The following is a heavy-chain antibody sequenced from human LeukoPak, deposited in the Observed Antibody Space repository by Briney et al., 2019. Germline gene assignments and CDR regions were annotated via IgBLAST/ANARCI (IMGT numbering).Heavy chain of an antibody. CDR1: GGSVSNGIYY. D-gene: IGHD3-16*02. CDR2: IHNVGST. V-gene: IGHV4-39*01. CDR3: AGNFWGSYRYIDY. Sequence: SETLSLTCTVSGGSVSNGIYYWGWIRQPPGKGLEWIGSIHNVGSTYYNPSLKSRVTISVDTSKNQFSLKLSSVTAADTAVYYCAGNFWGSYRYIDYWGQGTLVTVSS. J-gene: IGHJ4*02.